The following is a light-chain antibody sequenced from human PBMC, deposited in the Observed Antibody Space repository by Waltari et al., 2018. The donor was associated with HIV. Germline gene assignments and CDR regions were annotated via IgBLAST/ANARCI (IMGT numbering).Light chain of an antibody. J-gene: IGKJ2*03. V-gene: IGKV1-12*01. CDR2: EAA. CDR1: QSIGTS. Sequence: DTQMTQSPSSVSASVGARVTITFRASQSIGTSVAWYQQKPDRTPKLLIFEAARLQTGVPSRFSGSGSGTDFTLTITSLQPEDLATYYCQQANNFPHSFGQGT. CDR3: QQANNFPHS.